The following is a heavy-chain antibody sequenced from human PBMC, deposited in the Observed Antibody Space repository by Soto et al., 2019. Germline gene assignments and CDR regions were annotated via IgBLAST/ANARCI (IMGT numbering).Heavy chain of an antibody. Sequence: QVHLVESGGGAVQPGRSLRVSCAASGFIFSSYGMHWVRQAPGKGLEGVAFINYDGSNKFYGDSVKGRFTVSRDNSKNTLYLQLNRLRGEDTAIYYCARCKQKVMHCAMDVWGQGATVTV. CDR3: ARCKQKVMHCAMDV. CDR2: INYDGSNK. D-gene: IGHD2-21*01. CDR1: GFIFSSYG. J-gene: IGHJ6*02. V-gene: IGHV3-33*01.